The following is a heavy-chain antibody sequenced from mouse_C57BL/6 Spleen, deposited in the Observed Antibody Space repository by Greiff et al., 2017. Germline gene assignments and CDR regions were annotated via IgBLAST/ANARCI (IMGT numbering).Heavy chain of an antibody. V-gene: IGHV1-5*01. D-gene: IGHD3-2*02. Sequence: VQLQQSGTVLARPGASVKMSCKTSGYTFTSYWMHWVKQRPGQGLEWIGAIYPGNSDTSYNQKFKGKAKLTAVTSASTAYMELSSLTNEDSAVYYCTRSGDSSGYYFDYWGQGTTLTVSS. CDR1: GYTFTSYW. CDR2: IYPGNSDT. CDR3: TRSGDSSGYYFDY. J-gene: IGHJ2*01.